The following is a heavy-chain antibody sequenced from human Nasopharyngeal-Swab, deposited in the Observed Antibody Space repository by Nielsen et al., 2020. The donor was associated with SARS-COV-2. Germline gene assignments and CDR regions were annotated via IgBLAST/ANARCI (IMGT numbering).Heavy chain of an antibody. V-gene: IGHV3-23*01. J-gene: IGHJ6*02. CDR3: AKAIVVVPAAMGGYYYYGMDV. Sequence: GGSLRPSFAASGFTFSSYAMSGVRQAPGKGLEWVSAISGSGGSTYYADSGKGRFTISRDNTKNTLYLQMNSLRAENTPVYYCAKAIVVVPAAMGGYYYYGMDVWGQGTTVTVSS. CDR1: GFTFSSYA. D-gene: IGHD2-2*01. CDR2: ISGSGGST.